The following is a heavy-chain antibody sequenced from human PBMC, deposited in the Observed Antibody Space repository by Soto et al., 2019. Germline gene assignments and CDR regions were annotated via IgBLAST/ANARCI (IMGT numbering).Heavy chain of an antibody. CDR3: AREGIAAAEYYFDY. Sequence: QVQLVESGGGVVQPGRSLRLSCAASGFTFSSYGMRWVRQAPGKGLEWVAVIWYDGSNKYYADSVKGRFTISRDNSKNTLYLQMNSLRAEDTAVYYCAREGIAAAEYYFDYWGQGTLVTVSS. J-gene: IGHJ4*02. CDR1: GFTFSSYG. CDR2: IWYDGSNK. V-gene: IGHV3-33*01. D-gene: IGHD6-13*01.